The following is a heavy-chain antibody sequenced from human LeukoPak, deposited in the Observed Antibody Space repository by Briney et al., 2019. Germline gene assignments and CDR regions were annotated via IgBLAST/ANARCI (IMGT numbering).Heavy chain of an antibody. CDR3: ARGVTMVRGVTYGMDV. CDR1: GYTFTSYD. CDR2: IIPILGIA. Sequence: SVKVSCKASGYTFTSYDINWVRQAPGQGLEWMGRIIPILGIANYAQKFQGRVTITADKSTSTAYMELSSLRSEDTAVYYCARGVTMVRGVTYGMDVWGQGTTVTVSS. D-gene: IGHD3-10*01. V-gene: IGHV1-69*04. J-gene: IGHJ6*02.